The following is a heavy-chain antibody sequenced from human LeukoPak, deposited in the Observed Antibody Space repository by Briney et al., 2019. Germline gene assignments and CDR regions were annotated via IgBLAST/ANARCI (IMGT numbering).Heavy chain of an antibody. CDR3: ARDQDAGTDYYGMDV. CDR1: GFTFSSYA. V-gene: IGHV3-30*04. D-gene: IGHD6-13*01. CDR2: ISYDGSNK. Sequence: GRSLRLSCAASGFTFSSYAMHWVRQAPGKGLEWVAVISYDGSNKYYADSVKGRFTISRDNSKNTLYLQMSSLRAEDTAVYYCARDQDAGTDYYGMDVWGQGTTVTVSS. J-gene: IGHJ6*02.